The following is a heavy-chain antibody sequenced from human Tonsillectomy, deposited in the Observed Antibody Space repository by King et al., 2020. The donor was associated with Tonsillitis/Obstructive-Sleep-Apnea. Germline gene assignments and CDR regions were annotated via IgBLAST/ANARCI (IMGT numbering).Heavy chain of an antibody. CDR1: GGSISSSSYY. CDR3: ARLNARHYDFWSGYFSYYYYYMDV. V-gene: IGHV4-39*01. D-gene: IGHD3-3*01. CDR2: IYYSGST. J-gene: IGHJ6*03. Sequence: QLQESGPGLVKPSETLSLTCTVSGGSISSSSYYWGWIRQPPGKGLEWIGSIYYSGSTYYNPSLKSRVTISVDTSKNQFSLKLSSVTAADTAVYYCARLNARHYDFWSGYFSYYYYYMDVWGKGTTVTVSS.